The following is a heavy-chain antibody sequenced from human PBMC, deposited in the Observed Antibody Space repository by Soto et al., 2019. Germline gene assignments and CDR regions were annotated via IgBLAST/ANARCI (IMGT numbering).Heavy chain of an antibody. CDR2: KKEDGSDK. CDR1: GFSFRRYW. J-gene: IGHJ6*02. Sequence: GGPLRLSCSASGFSFRRYWMTWVRQAPGEGRECVNNKKEDGSDKYYVESVKGRFTISRDNARNSLYLQMNSPRVEETAVYYCARRHDSRGGVSGVDVWGQGTTVTVSS. D-gene: IGHD3-22*01. CDR3: ARRHDSRGGVSGVDV. V-gene: IGHV3-7*03.